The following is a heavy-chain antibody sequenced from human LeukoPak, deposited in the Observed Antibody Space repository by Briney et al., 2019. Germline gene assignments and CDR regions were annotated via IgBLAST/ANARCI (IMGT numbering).Heavy chain of an antibody. CDR1: GFTFSSFP. D-gene: IGHD6-25*01. J-gene: IGHJ4*02. Sequence: GGSLRLSCAASGFTFSSFPMSWVRQAPGKGLQWVSGITGRGGNTYYADSVEGRFTISRDNSKNTLSLQKDSLRAEDTAIYYCARDRAAFDYWGQGTLVTVSS. CDR3: ARDRAAFDY. CDR2: ITGRGGNT. V-gene: IGHV3-23*01.